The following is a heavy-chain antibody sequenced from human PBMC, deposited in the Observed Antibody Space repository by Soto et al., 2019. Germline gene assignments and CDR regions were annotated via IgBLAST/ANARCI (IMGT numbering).Heavy chain of an antibody. Sequence: GGSLRLSCAASGFTFIDYWMTWVRQAPGKGLEWVANIKEDGSEKYYVDSVKGRFTISRDNAKNSVYLQMNSLRAEDTAVYYCARDPGGIWGSYRPIDYWGQGTLVTVSS. CDR3: ARDPGGIWGSYRPIDY. D-gene: IGHD3-16*02. V-gene: IGHV3-7*01. CDR2: IKEDGSEK. J-gene: IGHJ4*02. CDR1: GFTFIDYW.